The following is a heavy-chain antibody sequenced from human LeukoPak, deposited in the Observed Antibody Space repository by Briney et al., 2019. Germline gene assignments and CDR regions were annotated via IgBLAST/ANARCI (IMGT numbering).Heavy chain of an antibody. Sequence: SETLSLTCAVYGGSFSGYYWSWIRQPPGKGLEWIGEINHSGSTNYNPSLKSRVTISVDTSKSQFSLKLSSVTAADTAVYYCARADYDSDRTYTPFDYWGQGTLVTVSS. D-gene: IGHD3-22*01. CDR2: INHSGST. J-gene: IGHJ4*02. V-gene: IGHV4-34*01. CDR1: GGSFSGYY. CDR3: ARADYDSDRTYTPFDY.